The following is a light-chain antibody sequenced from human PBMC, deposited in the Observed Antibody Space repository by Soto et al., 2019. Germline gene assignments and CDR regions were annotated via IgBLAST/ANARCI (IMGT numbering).Light chain of an antibody. Sequence: DIQMTQSPSSLSASVGDRVTITCRASQSISSYLNWYQQKPGKAPKLLIYAASSLQSGVPSRFSGSGFGTDFTLTISSLQPEDFATDYCQQSYSTPYTFGQGTQLEIK. V-gene: IGKV1-39*01. CDR2: AAS. CDR1: QSISSY. J-gene: IGKJ2*01. CDR3: QQSYSTPYT.